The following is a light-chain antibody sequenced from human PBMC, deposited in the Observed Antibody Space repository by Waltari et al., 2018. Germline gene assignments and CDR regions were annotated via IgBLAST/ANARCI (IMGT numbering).Light chain of an antibody. Sequence: QSVLTQPPSVSGAPGQRVTIYCTGSISNIGAGYDVHWYQQLPGTAPKILIYGNNNRPSGVPDSFSGSKSGTSASLAITGLQSDDEADYYCQSYDNILGGGVFGGGTKLTVL. J-gene: IGLJ2*01. CDR1: ISNIGAGYD. V-gene: IGLV1-40*01. CDR3: QSYDNILGGGV. CDR2: GNN.